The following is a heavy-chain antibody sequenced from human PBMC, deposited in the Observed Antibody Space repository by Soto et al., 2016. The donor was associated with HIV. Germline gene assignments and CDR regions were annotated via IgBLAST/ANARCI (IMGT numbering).Heavy chain of an antibody. J-gene: IGHJ6*03. V-gene: IGHV1-18*01. CDR1: GYTFTSYD. D-gene: IGHD5-18*01. CDR3: ARDVPHRIQPWSHTGYYMDV. Sequence: QVQLVQSGAEVKKPGASVKVSCKATGYTFTSYDINWVRQAPGQGLEWMGWISAYNGNTNYAQKLQGRVTMTTDTSTSTAYMELRSLRSDDTAVYYCARDVPHRIQPWSHTGYYMDVWGKGTTVTVSS. CDR2: ISAYNGNT.